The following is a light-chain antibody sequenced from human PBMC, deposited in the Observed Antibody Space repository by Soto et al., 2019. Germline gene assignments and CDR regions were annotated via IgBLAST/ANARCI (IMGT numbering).Light chain of an antibody. CDR1: SSDVGGYNY. V-gene: IGLV2-14*01. J-gene: IGLJ1*01. CDR2: EVS. Sequence: QSALTQPASVSGSPGQSITISCTGTSSDVGGYNYVSWYQQHPGKAPKFMIYEVSNRPSGVSNRFSGSKSGNTAFLTISGLQAEDDADYYCLSYTSSSTPYVFGSGTKATVL. CDR3: LSYTSSSTPYV.